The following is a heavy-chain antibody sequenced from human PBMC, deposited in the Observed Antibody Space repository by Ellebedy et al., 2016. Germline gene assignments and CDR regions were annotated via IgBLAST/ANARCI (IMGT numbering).Heavy chain of an antibody. CDR3: ARHGFSSYYQGVDV. CDR2: VDPSNSLLT. CDR1: GYTFSSYS. D-gene: IGHD3-10*01. J-gene: IGHJ6*02. V-gene: IGHV5-10-1*01. Sequence: GESLKISXKASGYTFSSYSIAWVRQKPGKVFEWIGRVDPSNSLLTYYNPSFRGLVTMSADQSVTTVYLQLRNLRASDTAIYYCARHGFSSYYQGVDVWGQGTTVTVSS.